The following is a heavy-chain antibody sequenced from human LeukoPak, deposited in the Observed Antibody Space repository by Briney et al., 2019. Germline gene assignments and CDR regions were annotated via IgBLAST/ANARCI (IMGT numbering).Heavy chain of an antibody. J-gene: IGHJ4*02. V-gene: IGHV5-51*01. CDR1: GYSFTTYW. CDR3: ARPTFQIGDYSNY. D-gene: IGHD3-10*01. CDR2: IYPGDSDT. Sequence: GESLKISCKGSGYSFTTYWIGWVRQMPGKGLEWMGIIYPGDSDTRHSPSFQGQVTISADKSISTAYLQWSSLKASDTAMYYCARPTFQIGDYSNYWGQGTLVTVSS.